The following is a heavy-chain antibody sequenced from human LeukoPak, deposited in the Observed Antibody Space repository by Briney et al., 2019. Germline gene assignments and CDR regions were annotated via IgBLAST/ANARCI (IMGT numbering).Heavy chain of an antibody. D-gene: IGHD3-16*02. V-gene: IGHV3-21*01. CDR2: ISSSSSYI. J-gene: IGHJ4*02. Sequence: GGSLRLSCTDSTFSFSIYTINWVRKAPGRGLEWVSSISSSSSYIYYADSVKGRFTISRDNAKNSLYLQMNSLRAEDTAVYYCVKGRLGELSLFPDWGQGTLVTVSS. CDR3: VKGRLGELSLFPD. CDR1: TFSFSIYT.